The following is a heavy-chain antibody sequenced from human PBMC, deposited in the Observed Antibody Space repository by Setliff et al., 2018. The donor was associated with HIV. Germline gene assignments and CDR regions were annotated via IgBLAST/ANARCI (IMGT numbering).Heavy chain of an antibody. V-gene: IGHV1-18*04. CDR2: ISAYNGNT. D-gene: IGHD1-26*01. Sequence: ASVKVSCKPPRYTFTAYSLHWVRQAPGQGLEWMGWISAYNGNTNYAQKLQGRVTMTTDTSTSTAYMELSSLRSEDTAVYYCGVGSGYYYGVVVYWGQGTLVTVSS. J-gene: IGHJ4*02. CDR1: RYTFTAYS. CDR3: GVGSGYYYGVVVY.